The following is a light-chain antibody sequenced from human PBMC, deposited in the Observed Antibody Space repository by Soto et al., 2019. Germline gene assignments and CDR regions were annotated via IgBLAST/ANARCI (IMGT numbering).Light chain of an antibody. V-gene: IGKV1-5*03. CDR1: QSISSW. Sequence: DIQMTQSPSTLSASVGDRVTITCRASQSISSWLAWYQQKPGKAPKLLIYKASSLESGVPSRFSGSGSGTEFPITISILQPDDFAAYYCQYYNTYRGFGQGTKVEIK. CDR3: QYYNTYRG. J-gene: IGKJ1*01. CDR2: KAS.